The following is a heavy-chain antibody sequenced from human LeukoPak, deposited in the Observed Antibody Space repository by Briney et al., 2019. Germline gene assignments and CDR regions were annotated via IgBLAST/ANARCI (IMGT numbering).Heavy chain of an antibody. CDR3: ARDFGDTSYDRGWFDP. J-gene: IGHJ5*02. CDR1: GFTFSNYG. D-gene: IGHD5-12*01. Sequence: GGSLRLSCVASGFTFSNYGMHWVRQAPGKGLEWVAVIWHDGSNKYYIESVEGRFTISRDNPMNTVYLQMDSLRAEDTAVYYCARDFGDTSYDRGWFDPWGQGTLVTVSS. V-gene: IGHV3-33*01. CDR2: IWHDGSNK.